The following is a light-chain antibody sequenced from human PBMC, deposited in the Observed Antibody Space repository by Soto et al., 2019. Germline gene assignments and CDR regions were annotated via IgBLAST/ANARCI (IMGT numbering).Light chain of an antibody. Sequence: EIVLTQSPGTLSLSPGKRATLSCRASQSVSSSYLAWYQQKPGQAPRLLIYGASSRATGIPDRFSGSGSGTDFTLTINTLQPEDIATYYCQQSYSTPRFGGGTKVDIK. CDR3: QQSYSTPR. CDR2: GAS. J-gene: IGKJ4*01. CDR1: QSVSSSY. V-gene: IGKV3-20*01.